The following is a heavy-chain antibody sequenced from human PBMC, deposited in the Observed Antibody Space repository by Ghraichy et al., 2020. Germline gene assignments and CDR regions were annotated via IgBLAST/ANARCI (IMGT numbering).Heavy chain of an antibody. CDR3: ARLADYDFWSGYQYYFDY. Sequence: SETLSLTCTVSGGSISSSSYYWGWIRQPPGKGLEWIGSIYYSGSTYYNPSLKSRVTISVDTSKYQFSLKLSSVTAADTAVYYCARLADYDFWSGYQYYFDYWGQGTLVTVSS. D-gene: IGHD3-3*01. J-gene: IGHJ4*02. V-gene: IGHV4-39*01. CDR1: GGSISSSSYY. CDR2: IYYSGST.